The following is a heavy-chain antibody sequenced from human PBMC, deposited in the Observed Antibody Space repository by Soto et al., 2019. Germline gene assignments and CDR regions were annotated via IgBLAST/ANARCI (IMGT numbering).Heavy chain of an antibody. J-gene: IGHJ4*02. CDR1: GFTFSSYA. V-gene: IGHV3-64*01. Sequence: GGSLRLSCAASGFTFSSYATHWVRQAPGKGLEYVSAISSNGGSTYYANSVKGRFTISRDNSKNTLYLQMGSLRAEDMAVYYCARDRGSSGWPYYFDYWGQGTLVTVSS. CDR3: ARDRGSSGWPYYFDY. D-gene: IGHD6-19*01. CDR2: ISSNGGST.